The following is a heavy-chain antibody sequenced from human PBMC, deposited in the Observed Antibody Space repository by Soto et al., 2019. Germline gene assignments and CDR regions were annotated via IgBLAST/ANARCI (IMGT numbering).Heavy chain of an antibody. CDR3: TRRKHSYGPSTVD. D-gene: IGHD5-18*01. J-gene: IGHJ4*02. CDR2: IRSKAYGGTT. V-gene: IGHV3-49*03. CDR1: GFTVGDYA. Sequence: PGGSLRLSCTASGFTVGDYAMSWFRQAPGKGLEWVGFIRSKAYGGTTEYAASVKGRFTISRDDSKSIAYLQMNSLKTEDTAVYYCTRRKHSYGPSTVDWGQGTLVTVSS.